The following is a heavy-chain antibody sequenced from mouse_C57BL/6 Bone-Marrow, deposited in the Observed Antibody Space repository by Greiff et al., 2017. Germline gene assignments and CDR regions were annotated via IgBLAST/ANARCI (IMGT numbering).Heavy chain of an antibody. D-gene: IGHD1-1*01. J-gene: IGHJ1*03. V-gene: IGHV5-12*01. CDR2: LSNGGGST. CDR3: ARQRLLLPLWYFDV. Sequence: EVKVIESGGGLVQPGGSLKLSCAASGFTFSDYYMYWVRQTPEKRLEWVAYLSNGGGSTYYPETVKGRFTISRDNAKNTLYLQMSRLKSEDTAMYYCARQRLLLPLWYFDVWGTGTTVTVSS. CDR1: GFTFSDYY.